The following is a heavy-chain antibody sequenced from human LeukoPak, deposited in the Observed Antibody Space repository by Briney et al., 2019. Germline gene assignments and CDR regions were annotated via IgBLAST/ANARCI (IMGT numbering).Heavy chain of an antibody. V-gene: IGHV3-20*04. Sequence: PGGSLRLSCATSGFTFNDYGMSWARQAPGKGLEWVSGLNWNGSATTYADSVKGRFTISRDNTENSLYLQINSLRAEDTAFYYCARVAVGGNWFDTWGQGTLVTVSS. CDR3: ARVAVGGNWFDT. D-gene: IGHD6-19*01. CDR2: LNWNGSAT. CDR1: GFTFNDYG. J-gene: IGHJ5*02.